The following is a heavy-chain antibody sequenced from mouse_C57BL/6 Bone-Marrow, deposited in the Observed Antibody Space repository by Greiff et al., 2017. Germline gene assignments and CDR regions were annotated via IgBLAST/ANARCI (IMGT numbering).Heavy chain of an antibody. D-gene: IGHD1-1*01. CDR3: ARNYYGSRDWYFDV. Sequence: QVQLQQPGAELVKPGASVKMSCKASGYTFTSYWITWVKQRPGQGLEWIGDIYPGSGSTNYNEKFKSKATLTVDTSSSTAYMQLSSLTSEDSAVYYCARNYYGSRDWYFDVWGTGTTVTVSS. CDR1: GYTFTSYW. J-gene: IGHJ1*03. CDR2: IYPGSGST. V-gene: IGHV1-55*01.